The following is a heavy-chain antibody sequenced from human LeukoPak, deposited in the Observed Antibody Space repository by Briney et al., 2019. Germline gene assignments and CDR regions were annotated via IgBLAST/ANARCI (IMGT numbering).Heavy chain of an antibody. CDR1: GFTFSSYE. J-gene: IGHJ4*02. D-gene: IGHD2-2*01. CDR2: IGVSGSAM. Sequence: GGSLRLSCAASGFTFSSYEMNWVRQAPGKGLEWVSYIGVSGSAMYYAESVKGRFTISRDNAKNSLYLQMNSLRAEDTAVYYCARERYCSSTSCPHGDLDYWGQGTLVSVSS. V-gene: IGHV3-48*03. CDR3: ARERYCSSTSCPHGDLDY.